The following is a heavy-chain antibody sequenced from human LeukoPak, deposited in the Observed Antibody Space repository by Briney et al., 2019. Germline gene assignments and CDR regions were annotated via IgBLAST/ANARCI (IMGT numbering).Heavy chain of an antibody. CDR3: ARYCSGGSCYWFGFDY. V-gene: IGHV1-18*01. J-gene: IGHJ4*02. D-gene: IGHD2-15*01. CDR1: GYTFTSYG. CDR2: ISAYNGNT. Sequence: ASVKVSCKASGYTFTSYGISWVRQAPGQGLEWMGWISAYNGNTNYAQKLQSRVTMTTDTSTSTAYMELRSLRSDDTAVYYCARYCSGGSCYWFGFDYWGQGTLVTVSS.